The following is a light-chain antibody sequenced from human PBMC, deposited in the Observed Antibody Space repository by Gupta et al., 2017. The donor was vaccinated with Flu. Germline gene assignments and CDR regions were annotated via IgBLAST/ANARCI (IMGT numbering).Light chain of an antibody. CDR1: QSISHW. Sequence: DIQMTQSPSTLSAFVGDRVTITCRASQSISHWLAWYQQKPGKAPNLLIYQASSVESGVPSRFSGSGSGTEFTLTISSLQPDDFATYYCHQDSTYPWAFGQGTKVELK. V-gene: IGKV1-5*03. CDR3: HQDSTYPWA. CDR2: QAS. J-gene: IGKJ1*01.